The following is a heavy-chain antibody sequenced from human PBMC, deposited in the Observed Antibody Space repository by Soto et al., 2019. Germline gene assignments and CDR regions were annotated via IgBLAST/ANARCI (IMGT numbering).Heavy chain of an antibody. V-gene: IGHV3-15*01. Sequence: GGSLRLSCAASGFTFSNAWMSWVRQAPGKGLEWVGRIKSKTDGGTTDYAAPVKGRFTISRDDSKNTLYLQMNSLKTEDTAVYYCTTEYYYGSGSYYNVAPNFDYWGQGTLVTVSS. CDR3: TTEYYYGSGSYYNVAPNFDY. D-gene: IGHD3-10*01. J-gene: IGHJ4*02. CDR1: GFTFSNAW. CDR2: IKSKTDGGTT.